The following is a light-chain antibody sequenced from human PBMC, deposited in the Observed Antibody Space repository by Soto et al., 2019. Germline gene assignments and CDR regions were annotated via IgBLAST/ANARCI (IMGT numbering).Light chain of an antibody. CDR2: GGS. CDR1: QSVSSSS. J-gene: IGKJ1*01. Sequence: EIVLTQSPGTLSLSPGERATLSCRASQSVSSSSLAWYQQKRGQAPRLLIYGGSSRATGIPVRFSGSGSETDFTLTITRLEPEDFAVYYCQQYSSSRTFGQGTKVDIK. V-gene: IGKV3-20*01. CDR3: QQYSSSRT.